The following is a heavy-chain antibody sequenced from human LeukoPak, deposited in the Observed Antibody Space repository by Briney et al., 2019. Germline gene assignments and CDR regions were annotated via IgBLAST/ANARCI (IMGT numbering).Heavy chain of an antibody. Sequence: SETLSLTCTVSGASISNYYWSWLRQPPGKGLEWIGYIYYSGSTNYNPSLKSRVTISRDTSKNQFSLKLTSVTTADTAVYYCARAGGVKTAALDLDYWGQGTLVTVSS. CDR2: IYYSGST. D-gene: IGHD6-25*01. J-gene: IGHJ4*02. CDR3: ARAGGVKTAALDLDY. V-gene: IGHV4-59*01. CDR1: GASISNYY.